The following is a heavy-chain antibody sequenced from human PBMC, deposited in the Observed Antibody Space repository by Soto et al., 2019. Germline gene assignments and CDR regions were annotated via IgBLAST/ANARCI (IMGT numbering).Heavy chain of an antibody. CDR1: GYTFTSYG. V-gene: IGHV1-18*01. CDR2: ISAYNGNT. J-gene: IGHJ6*02. D-gene: IGHD2-2*01. CDR3: ARTGYCSSTSCYAGSYYYYGMDV. Sequence: ASVKVSCKASGYTFTSYGISWVRQAPGQGLEWMGWISAYNGNTNYAQKLQGRVTMTTDTSTSTAYMELRSLRSDDTAVYYCARTGYCSSTSCYAGSYYYYGMDVWGQGTTVTVSS.